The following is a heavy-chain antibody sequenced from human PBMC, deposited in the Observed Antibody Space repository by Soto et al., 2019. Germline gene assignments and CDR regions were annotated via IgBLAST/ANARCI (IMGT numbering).Heavy chain of an antibody. V-gene: IGHV3-64D*06. CDR2: IRGNGDPP. J-gene: IGHJ4*02. CDR3: VKSRGGNNFDFFD. D-gene: IGHD5-12*01. CDR1: GFTFSSYA. Sequence: GGSLRLSCSASGFTFSSYAMHWVRQAPGKGLEYVSGIRGNGDPPFYADSVKGRFTISRDNSKDTLYLQVSSLSADDTAVYYCVKSRGGNNFDFFDWGQGALVTVSS.